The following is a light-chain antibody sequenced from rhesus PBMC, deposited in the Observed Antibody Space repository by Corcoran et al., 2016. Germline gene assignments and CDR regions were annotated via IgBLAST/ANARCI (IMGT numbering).Light chain of an antibody. Sequence: DIQMTQSPSSLSASVGDRVTITCQASQSLSNYLNWYQQKPGKISKLLIYRASSLQSGIPSRFSGSGSRTDFTLTISSLQPEDFATYYCQQGYSYPLTFGGGTKVELK. CDR3: QQGYSYPLT. J-gene: IGKJ4*01. V-gene: IGKV1S9*01. CDR1: QSLSNY. CDR2: RAS.